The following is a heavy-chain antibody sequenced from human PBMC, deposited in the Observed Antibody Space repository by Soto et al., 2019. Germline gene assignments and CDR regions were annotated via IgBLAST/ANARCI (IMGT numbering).Heavy chain of an antibody. J-gene: IGHJ4*02. CDR1: GFIFSTYG. CDR2: ISYDGSSE. V-gene: IGHV3-30*18. CDR3: TKEYIVGTTWGYFES. Sequence: VQLVESGGGVVQPGGSLRLSCAASGFIFSTYGMHWVRQVPGKGLEWVAHISYDGSSEHYADSVKGRFTVSRDNAKNTLSLQMTSLRSEDTAIYYCTKEYIVGTTWGYFESWGQETLVTVSS. D-gene: IGHD1-26*01.